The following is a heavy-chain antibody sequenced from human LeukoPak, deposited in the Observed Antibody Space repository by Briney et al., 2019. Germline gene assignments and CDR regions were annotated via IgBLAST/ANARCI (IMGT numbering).Heavy chain of an antibody. Sequence: SETLSLTCTVSGGSISSVSYYWTWIREPAGKGLEWIGRIYTSGSTEYNPSLKSRVTISVDTSKNQFSLKLSSVTAADTAVYYCARGPSIAVAGTVVFDYWGQGTLVTVSS. CDR2: IYTSGST. V-gene: IGHV4-61*02. D-gene: IGHD6-19*01. CDR3: ARGPSIAVAGTVVFDY. CDR1: GGSISSVSYY. J-gene: IGHJ4*02.